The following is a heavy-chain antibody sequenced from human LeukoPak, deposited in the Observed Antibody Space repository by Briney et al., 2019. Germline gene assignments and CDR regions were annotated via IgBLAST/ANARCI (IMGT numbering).Heavy chain of an antibody. V-gene: IGHV3-23*01. CDR1: GFTFTTYA. CDR3: AKCGVTVTTEGYFDY. Sequence: GGSLRLSCAASGFTFTTYAMTWVRQAPGKGLEWVSGISGSGGSTYYADSVKGRFTISRDNSKNTLYLQMNSLRAEDTAVYYCAKCGVTVTTEGYFDYWGQGTLVTVSS. J-gene: IGHJ4*02. CDR2: ISGSGGST. D-gene: IGHD4-17*01.